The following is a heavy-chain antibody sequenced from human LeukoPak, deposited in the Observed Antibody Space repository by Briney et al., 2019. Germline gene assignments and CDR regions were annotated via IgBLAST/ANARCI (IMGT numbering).Heavy chain of an antibody. Sequence: SETLSLTCTVSGGSISSYYWSWIRQPPGKGLEWIGYIYYSGSTNYNPSLKSRVTISVDTSKNHFSLKLSSVTAADTALYYCARHGQYTSAWYDYWGQGTLVTVSS. J-gene: IGHJ4*02. CDR1: GGSISSYY. CDR2: IYYSGST. CDR3: ARHGQYTSAWYDY. V-gene: IGHV4-59*08. D-gene: IGHD6-19*01.